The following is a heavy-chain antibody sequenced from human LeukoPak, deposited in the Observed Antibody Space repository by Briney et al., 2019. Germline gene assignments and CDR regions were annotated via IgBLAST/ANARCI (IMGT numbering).Heavy chain of an antibody. CDR1: GGSFSGYY. Sequence: PSETLPLTCAVYGGSFSGYYWSWIRQPPGKGLEWIGEINHSGSTNYNPSLKSRVTISVDTSKNQFSLKLSSVTAADTAVYYCARGGYSGYDLELDYWGQGTLVTVSS. V-gene: IGHV4-34*01. D-gene: IGHD5-12*01. J-gene: IGHJ4*02. CDR2: INHSGST. CDR3: ARGGYSGYDLELDY.